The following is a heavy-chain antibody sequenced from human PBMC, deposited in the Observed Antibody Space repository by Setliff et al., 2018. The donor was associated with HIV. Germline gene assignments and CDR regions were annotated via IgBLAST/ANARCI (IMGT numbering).Heavy chain of an antibody. CDR1: GYRFTSYW. Sequence: PGESLTISCKASGYRFTSYWISWVRQVPGKGLEWMGRIDPSDSFTSYSPSFQGHVTISADKSINTAYLQWSSLEASDTAMYYCARGGGSNTFDYWGQGTLVTVSS. J-gene: IGHJ4*02. D-gene: IGHD3-16*01. CDR2: IDPSDSFT. V-gene: IGHV5-10-1*01. CDR3: ARGGGSNTFDY.